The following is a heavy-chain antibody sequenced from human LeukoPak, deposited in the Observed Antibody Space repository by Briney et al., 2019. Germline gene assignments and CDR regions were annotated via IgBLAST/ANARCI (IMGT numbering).Heavy chain of an antibody. V-gene: IGHV5-51*01. CDR1: GYSFTSYW. Sequence: PGESLKISCKGSGYSFTSYWTGWVRQMPGKGLEWMGIIYPGDSDTRYSPSFQGQVTISADKSISTAYLQWSSPKASDTAMYYCARGSYGSGSYFDYWGQGTLVTVSS. CDR2: IYPGDSDT. D-gene: IGHD3-10*01. CDR3: ARGSYGSGSYFDY. J-gene: IGHJ4*02.